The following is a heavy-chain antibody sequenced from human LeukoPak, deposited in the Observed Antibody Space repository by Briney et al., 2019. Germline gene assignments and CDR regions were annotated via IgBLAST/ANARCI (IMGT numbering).Heavy chain of an antibody. D-gene: IGHD2/OR15-2a*01. CDR2: ISSSGGTT. V-gene: IGHV3-48*03. J-gene: IGHJ4*02. CDR3: AKGLLSDF. CDR1: GFTFSSDA. Sequence: GGSLRLSCIGTGFTFSSDAMGWVRQAPGKGLEWLSYISSSGGTTYYAESLQGRFIISRDNAKNSLYLQMNSLRAEDTALYYCAKGLLSDFWGQGTLVTVSS.